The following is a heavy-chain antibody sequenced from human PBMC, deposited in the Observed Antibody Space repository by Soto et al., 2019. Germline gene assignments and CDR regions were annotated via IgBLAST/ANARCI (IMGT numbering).Heavy chain of an antibody. CDR3: ARDPPKYYYDSSVRYGMDV. V-gene: IGHV1-69*13. CDR1: GGTFSSYA. Sequence: GASVKVSCKASGGTFSSYAISWVRQAPGQGLEWMGGIIPIFGTANYAQKFQGRVTITADESTSTAYMELSSLRSEDTAVYYCARDPPKYYYDSSVRYGMDVWGQGTTVTVSS. CDR2: IIPIFGTA. D-gene: IGHD3-22*01. J-gene: IGHJ6*02.